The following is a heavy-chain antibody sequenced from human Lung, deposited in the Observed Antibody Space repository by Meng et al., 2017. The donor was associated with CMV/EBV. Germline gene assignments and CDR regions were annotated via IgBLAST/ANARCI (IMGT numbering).Heavy chain of an antibody. CDR2: IKSKTDGGTT. J-gene: IGHJ6*02. Sequence: GGSLRLXXAASGFTFSNAWMSWVRQAPGKGLEWVGRIKSKTDGGTTDYAAPVKGRFTISRDDSKNTLYLQMNSLKTEDTAVYYCTTGLYSSSSRNWDYYYGMDVWGQGTTVXVSS. CDR3: TTGLYSSSSRNWDYYYGMDV. V-gene: IGHV3-15*01. D-gene: IGHD6-13*01. CDR1: GFTFSNAW.